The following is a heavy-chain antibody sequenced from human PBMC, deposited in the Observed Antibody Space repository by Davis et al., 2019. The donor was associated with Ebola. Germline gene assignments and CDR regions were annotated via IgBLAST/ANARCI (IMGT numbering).Heavy chain of an antibody. Sequence: ASVKVSCKASGYTFTSYGISWVRQAPGQGLEWMGWISAYNGNTNYAQKLQGRVTMTTDTSTSTAYMELRSLRSDDTAVYYCARGGDIVLMVYENDYWGQGTLVTVSS. J-gene: IGHJ4*02. CDR1: GYTFTSYG. D-gene: IGHD2-8*01. CDR3: ARGGDIVLMVYENDY. CDR2: ISAYNGNT. V-gene: IGHV1-18*04.